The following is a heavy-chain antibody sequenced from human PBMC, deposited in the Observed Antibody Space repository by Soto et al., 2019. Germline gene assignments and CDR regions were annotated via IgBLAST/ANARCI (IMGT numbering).Heavy chain of an antibody. Sequence: QVQLVASGGGVVQPGRSLRLSCVASGFTSSNYFMHWVRQAPGKGLEWVALISYDGSNNHYTDSVKGRFTISRDNSKNTLYLQMNSLRGEDTAVYFCARGDPYYGMDVWGQGTTVTVSS. CDR2: ISYDGSNN. V-gene: IGHV3-30*04. CDR3: ARGDPYYGMDV. J-gene: IGHJ6*02. CDR1: GFTSSNYF.